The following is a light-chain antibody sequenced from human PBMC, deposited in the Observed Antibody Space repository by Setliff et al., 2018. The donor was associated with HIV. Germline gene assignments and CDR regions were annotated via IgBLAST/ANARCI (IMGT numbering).Light chain of an antibody. V-gene: IGLV2-14*03. CDR2: NVV. CDR3: SSYTSVSLVV. Sequence: QSVLTQPASVSGSPGQSITISCTGTSSDIGGYIFVSWYQQRPGTAPKLILYNVVTRPSGVSDRFSGSKSGNTASLTISGLQAEDEADYYCSSYTSVSLVVFGGGTKVTVL. J-gene: IGLJ2*01. CDR1: SSDIGGYIF.